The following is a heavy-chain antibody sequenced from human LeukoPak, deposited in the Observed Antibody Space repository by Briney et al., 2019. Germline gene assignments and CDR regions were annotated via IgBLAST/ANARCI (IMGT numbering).Heavy chain of an antibody. V-gene: IGHV3-23*01. CDR1: GFTFTTYA. CDR2: ISGGGGGT. Sequence: GGSLRLSCAASGFTFTTYAMGWGRQSPGKGLEWVSSISGGGGGTYYAEFVKGRFTISRDNSKNTLYLQMNSLRAEDTAVYYCAKFYDILTGYFDHWGQGALVTDSS. D-gene: IGHD3-9*01. CDR3: AKFYDILTGYFDH. J-gene: IGHJ4*02.